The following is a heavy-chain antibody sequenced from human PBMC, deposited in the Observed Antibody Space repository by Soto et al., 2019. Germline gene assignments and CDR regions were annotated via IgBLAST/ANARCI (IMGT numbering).Heavy chain of an antibody. Sequence: QVQLVESGGGVVQPGRSLRLSCAASGFTFSSYAMHWVRQAPGKGLEWVAVISYDGSNKYYADSVKGRFTISRDNSKNTLYLQMNSLRAEDTAVYYCARETGSWNHYYYYGMDVW. CDR3: ARETGSWNHYYYYGMDV. D-gene: IGHD3-10*01. V-gene: IGHV3-30-3*01. J-gene: IGHJ6*01. CDR1: GFTFSSYA. CDR2: ISYDGSNK.